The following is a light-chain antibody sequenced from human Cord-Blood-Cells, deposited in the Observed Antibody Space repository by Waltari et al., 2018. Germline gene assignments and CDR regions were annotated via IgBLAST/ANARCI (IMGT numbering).Light chain of an antibody. CDR1: QSVSSN. CDR2: GAS. CDR3: QQYNNWPPWT. Sequence: EIVMTQSPATLSVSPGERATLSRRASQSVSSNLAWYQQKPGQAPRLLIYGASTRATGIPARFSGSGSGTEFTLTISSLQSEYFAVYYCQQYNNWPPWTFGQGTKVEIK. V-gene: IGKV3-15*01. J-gene: IGKJ1*01.